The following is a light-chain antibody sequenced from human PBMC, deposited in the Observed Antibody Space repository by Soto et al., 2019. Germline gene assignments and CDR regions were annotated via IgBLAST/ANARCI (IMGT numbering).Light chain of an antibody. CDR2: GAS. CDR1: QIVRIN. CDR3: QQYNKWPLT. J-gene: IGKJ5*01. V-gene: IGKV3-15*01. Sequence: EITMTQSPATPPVSPGQTATLTCTASQIVRINLAWYQQTPGQAPRLLIYGASTRATGIPVRFSGSASGTEFTLTISSLQSEDFTVYYCQQYNKWPLTFGQGTRLEIK.